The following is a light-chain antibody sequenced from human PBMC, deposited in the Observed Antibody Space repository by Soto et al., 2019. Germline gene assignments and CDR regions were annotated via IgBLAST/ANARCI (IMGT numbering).Light chain of an antibody. CDR3: QQYNNWPPPLT. J-gene: IGKJ4*01. CDR1: QSVSSN. V-gene: IGKV3-15*01. Sequence: EIVMTQSPATLSVYPGERATLSCRASQSVSSNLAWYQQKPGQAPRLLIYGASTRATGIPARFSGSGSGTEVTLTISSLQSEDFAVYYCQQYNNWPPPLTFGGGTKVEIK. CDR2: GAS.